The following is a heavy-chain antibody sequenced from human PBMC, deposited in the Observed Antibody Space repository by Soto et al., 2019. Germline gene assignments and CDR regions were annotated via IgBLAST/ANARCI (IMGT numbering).Heavy chain of an antibody. D-gene: IGHD2-15*01. CDR1: GYTFTSYG. CDR3: ARDPYCSGGSCHEDWFDP. V-gene: IGHV1-18*01. Sequence: GASVKVSCKASGYTFTSYGISWVRQAPGQGLEWMGWISAYNGNTNYAQKFQGRVTITADESTSTAYMELSSLRSEDTAVYYCARDPYCSGGSCHEDWFDPWGQGTLVTVSS. J-gene: IGHJ5*02. CDR2: ISAYNGNT.